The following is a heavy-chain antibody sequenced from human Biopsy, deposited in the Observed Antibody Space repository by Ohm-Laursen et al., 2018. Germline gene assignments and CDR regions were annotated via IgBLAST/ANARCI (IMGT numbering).Heavy chain of an antibody. J-gene: IGHJ3*02. CDR2: FDREERKT. Sequence: GASVKVSCKVSGYTLTELSIHWVRQTGGKGLEWMGGFDREERKTVYAEKFQGRVTMTEDTSTDTAYMELRSLRSDDTAVYYCARGGTLVVVPTAVLHSFDIWGQGTMVTVSS. CDR1: GYTLTELS. V-gene: IGHV1-24*01. CDR3: ARGGTLVVVPTAVLHSFDI. D-gene: IGHD2-2*01.